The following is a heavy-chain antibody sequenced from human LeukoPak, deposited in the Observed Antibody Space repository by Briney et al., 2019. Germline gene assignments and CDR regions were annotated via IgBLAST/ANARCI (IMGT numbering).Heavy chain of an antibody. CDR3: AKDDYYDSSGVDY. D-gene: IGHD3-22*01. V-gene: IGHV3-15*01. J-gene: IGHJ4*02. CDR1: GFTFSNAW. Sequence: GGSLRLSCAASGFTFSNAWMSWVRQAPGKGLEWVGRIKSKIDDGTTDYAAPVKGRFTISRDDSKNTLYLQMNSLKTEDTGVYYCAKDDYYDSSGVDYWGQGTLVTVSS. CDR2: IKSKIDDGTT.